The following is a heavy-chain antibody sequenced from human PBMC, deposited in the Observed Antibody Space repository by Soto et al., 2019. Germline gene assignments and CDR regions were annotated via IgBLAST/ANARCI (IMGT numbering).Heavy chain of an antibody. CDR1: GYSFSSNW. CDR3: ARLFGSGWSGFDP. CDR2: IYPGDSDT. V-gene: IGHV5-51*01. J-gene: IGHJ5*02. D-gene: IGHD6-19*01. Sequence: HGESLKISCKGSGYSFSSNWIGWVRQMPGKGLEWMGIIYPGDSDTRYSPSFEGQVTISADKSISTAYLQWTSLKASDTAIYHCARLFGSGWSGFDPWGQGTLVTVSS.